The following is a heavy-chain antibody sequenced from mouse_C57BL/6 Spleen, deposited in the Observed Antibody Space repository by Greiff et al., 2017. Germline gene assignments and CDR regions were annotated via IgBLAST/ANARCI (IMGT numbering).Heavy chain of an antibody. V-gene: IGHV5-4*03. D-gene: IGHD1-1*01. Sequence: EVMLMESGGGLVKPGGSLKLSCAATGFTFSSYAMSWVRQTPEKRLEWVATISDGGSYTYYPDNVKGRFTISRDNAKNTLYLQISHLKSENTAMYYCAKDRYYGSSCVGYWGQGTTLTVSS. J-gene: IGHJ2*01. CDR1: GFTFSSYA. CDR3: AKDRYYGSSCVGY. CDR2: ISDGGSYT.